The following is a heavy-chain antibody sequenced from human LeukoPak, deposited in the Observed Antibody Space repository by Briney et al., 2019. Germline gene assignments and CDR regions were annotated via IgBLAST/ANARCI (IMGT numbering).Heavy chain of an antibody. CDR3: ARGGSGWYLGLYNWFDP. D-gene: IGHD6-19*01. Sequence: SETLSLTCAVSGVSISSNLWWTWVRQPPGKGLEWIAEIHHSGSINYNPSLKSRVTISVDKAKNQFSLNLNSVTAADTAVYYCARGGSGWYLGLYNWFDPWGQGTLVTVSS. V-gene: IGHV4-4*02. CDR1: GVSISSNLW. CDR2: IHHSGSI. J-gene: IGHJ5*02.